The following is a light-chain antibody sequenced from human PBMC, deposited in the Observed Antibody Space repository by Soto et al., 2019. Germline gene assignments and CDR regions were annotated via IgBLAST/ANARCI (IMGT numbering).Light chain of an antibody. J-gene: IGLJ3*02. CDR1: SGHSTYA. CDR3: QTRGTDSWV. V-gene: IGLV4-69*01. CDR2: VNNDGSH. Sequence: QSVLTQSPSASASLGASVKLTCTLSSGHSTYAIAWHQQQPEKGPRYLMKVNNDGSHNKGDGIPDRFSGSSSGAERYLTISSLQSEDEADYYCQTRGTDSWVFGGGTKLTVL.